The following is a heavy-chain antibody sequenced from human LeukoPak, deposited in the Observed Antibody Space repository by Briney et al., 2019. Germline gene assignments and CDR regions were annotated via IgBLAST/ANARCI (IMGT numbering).Heavy chain of an antibody. CDR1: GFSFSYYT. D-gene: IGHD3-10*01. CDR2: VSSDGGTK. Sequence: GGSLRLSCVASGFSFSYYTMHWVRQAPGKGLEWVAVVSSDGGTKYYADSVKGRFTISRDNSRNTMYLQMNSLRAEDTAVYYCAKEYDSGGYGANFDYWGQGTLVTVSS. CDR3: AKEYDSGGYGANFDY. V-gene: IGHV3-30*04. J-gene: IGHJ4*02.